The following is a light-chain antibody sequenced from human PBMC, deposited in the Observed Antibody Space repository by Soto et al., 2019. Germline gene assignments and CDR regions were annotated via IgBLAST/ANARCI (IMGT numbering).Light chain of an antibody. CDR3: SVWDDSLSAWV. CDR1: SSNIGSSS. CDR2: YNN. Sequence: QTVVTQPPSASGTPGQRVTLSCSGGSSNIGSSSVYWYQQLPGTAPKLLIYYNNRRPSGVPDRFSASKSGTAASLAISGLRSDDEADYYCSVWDDSLSAWVFGGGTKLTVL. J-gene: IGLJ3*02. V-gene: IGLV1-47*02.